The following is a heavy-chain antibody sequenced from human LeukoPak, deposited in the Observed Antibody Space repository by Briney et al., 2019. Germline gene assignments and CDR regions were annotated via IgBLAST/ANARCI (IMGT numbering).Heavy chain of an antibody. Sequence: SETLSLTCTVSGGSISSYYWSWIRQPAGNRLEWIGRIYSSGSTNYNSSLKSRCTMSVDTSKNQFSLKLSSVTAADTAVYYCARESPDGDWKNWGQGTLVTVSS. J-gene: IGHJ4*02. D-gene: IGHD2-21*01. CDR3: ARESPDGDWKN. V-gene: IGHV4-4*07. CDR2: IYSSGST. CDR1: GGSISSYY.